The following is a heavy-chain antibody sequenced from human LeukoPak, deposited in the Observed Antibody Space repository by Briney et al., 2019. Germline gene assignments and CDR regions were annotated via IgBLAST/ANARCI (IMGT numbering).Heavy chain of an antibody. CDR1: GFTFSSFN. V-gene: IGHV3-48*01. D-gene: IGHD5-24*01. CDR3: ARAPRDGYNLFDY. Sequence: GGSLRLSCADSGFTFSSFNMNWVRQAPGKGLEWVSYISTNSRTIYYADSVKGRFTISRDNAKNSLYLQMNSLRVEDTAVYYCARAPRDGYNLFDYWGQGTLVTVSS. J-gene: IGHJ4*02. CDR2: ISTNSRTI.